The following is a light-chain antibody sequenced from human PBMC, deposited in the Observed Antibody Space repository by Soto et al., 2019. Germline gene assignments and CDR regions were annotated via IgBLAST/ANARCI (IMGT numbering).Light chain of an antibody. CDR3: QQYSSYSPET. CDR2: DAS. J-gene: IGKJ1*01. CDR1: QSISSW. Sequence: EIQMPQSPSTLSASVGDRVTITCLASQSISSWLAWYQQKPGKAPKLLIYDASSLESGVPSRFSGSGSGTEFTLTISSLQPDDFATYYCQQYSSYSPETFGQGTKVDIK. V-gene: IGKV1-5*01.